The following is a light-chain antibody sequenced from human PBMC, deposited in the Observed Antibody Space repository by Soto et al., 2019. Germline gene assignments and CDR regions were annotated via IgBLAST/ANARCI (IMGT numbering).Light chain of an antibody. CDR1: QSISDT. CDR3: QQHETLIT. J-gene: IGKJ5*01. CDR2: GAF. Sequence: ETVMTQSPATLSVSPGGRATLSCRASQSISDTLAWYQHKPGQGPRLLIYGAFTRATGIPDRFSGSGSGTDFTLTISRLEPEDFAVYYCQQHETLITFGQGTRLEIK. V-gene: IGKV3D-15*01.